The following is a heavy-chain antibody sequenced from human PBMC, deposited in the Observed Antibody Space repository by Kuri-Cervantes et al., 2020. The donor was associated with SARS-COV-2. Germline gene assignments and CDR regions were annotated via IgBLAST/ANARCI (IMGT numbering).Heavy chain of an antibody. Sequence: GGSLRLSCAASGFTFNTCAMHWVRQAPGKGLEWVTMISSDGRNKNYADSVKGRFTISRDNSKSTLYLQINSLRTEDTAIFYCARARVDVLDFWGQGALVTVSS. CDR3: ARARVDVLDF. CDR2: ISSDGRNK. V-gene: IGHV3-30*04. CDR1: GFTFNTCA. J-gene: IGHJ4*02.